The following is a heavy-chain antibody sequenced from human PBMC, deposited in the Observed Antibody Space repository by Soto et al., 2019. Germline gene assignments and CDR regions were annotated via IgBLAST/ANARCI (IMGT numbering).Heavy chain of an antibody. D-gene: IGHD6-13*01. Sequence: QVQLVQSGAEVKKPGASVKVSCKASGYTFTRYGISWLRQAPGQGLEWMGWISAYNGNTNYAQKLQGRVTMTTDTSTSTAYMELRSLRSDDTAVYYCARDPPTIASAGRADYWGQGTLGTVSS. J-gene: IGHJ4*02. CDR3: ARDPPTIASAGRADY. CDR1: GYTFTRYG. CDR2: ISAYNGNT. V-gene: IGHV1-18*01.